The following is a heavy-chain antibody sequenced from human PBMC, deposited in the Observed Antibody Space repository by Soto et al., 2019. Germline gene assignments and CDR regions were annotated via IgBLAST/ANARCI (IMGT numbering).Heavy chain of an antibody. D-gene: IGHD6-25*01. CDR3: ARDLRSVGPSGGGMDV. J-gene: IGHJ6*02. CDR2: IYYSGST. CDR1: GGSISSGGYY. V-gene: IGHV4-30-4*01. Sequence: SETLSLTCAVSGGSISSGGYYWSWIRQPPGKGLEWIGYIYYSGSTYYNPSLKSRVTISVDTSKNQFSLKLSSVTAADTAVYYCARDLRSVGPSGGGMDVWGQGTTVTVSS.